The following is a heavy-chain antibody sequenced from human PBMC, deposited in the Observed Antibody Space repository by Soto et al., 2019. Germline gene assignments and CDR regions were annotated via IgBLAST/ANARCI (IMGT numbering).Heavy chain of an antibody. Sequence: SLRLSCAASGFTFSSYGMHWVRQAPGKGLEWVAVISYDGSNKYYADSVKGRFTISRDNSKNTLYLQMNSLRAEDTAVYYCAKGVGIDYWGQGTLVTVSS. CDR2: ISYDGSNK. J-gene: IGHJ4*02. CDR1: GFTFSSYG. V-gene: IGHV3-30*18. D-gene: IGHD1-26*01. CDR3: AKGVGIDY.